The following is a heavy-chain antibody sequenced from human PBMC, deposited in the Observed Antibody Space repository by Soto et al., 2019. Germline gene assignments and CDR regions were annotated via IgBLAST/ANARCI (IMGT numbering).Heavy chain of an antibody. J-gene: IGHJ4*02. CDR1: GYTFTNFG. CDR3: ATLSPAFDY. CDR2: VTTDKGKT. V-gene: IGHV1-18*01. Sequence: QVQLVQSGPEVKKPGASVKVSCKTSGYTFTNFGISWVRQAPGQGLEWMGWVTTDKGKTTYAQKFQGRVTMTTDTSTSTAYMELRSLRADETAVYYCATLSPAFDYWGQGTLVTVSS.